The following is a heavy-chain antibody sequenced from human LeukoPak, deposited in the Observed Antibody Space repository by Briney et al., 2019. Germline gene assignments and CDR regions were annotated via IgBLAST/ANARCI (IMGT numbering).Heavy chain of an antibody. CDR3: ARRPGGELRGFDY. D-gene: IGHD1-26*01. V-gene: IGHV1-18*01. J-gene: IGHJ4*02. Sequence: ASVKVSCKASGYTFTSYGISWVRQAPGQGLEWMGWISAYNGNTNYAQKFQGRVTMTRDTSISTAYMELSRLRSDDTAVYYCARRPGGELRGFDYWGQGTLVTVSS. CDR1: GYTFTSYG. CDR2: ISAYNGNT.